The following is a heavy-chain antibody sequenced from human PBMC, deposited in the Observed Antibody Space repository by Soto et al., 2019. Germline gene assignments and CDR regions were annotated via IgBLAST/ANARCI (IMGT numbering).Heavy chain of an antibody. CDR3: TTGLYIVARGY. D-gene: IGHD5-12*01. J-gene: IGHJ4*02. CDR1: GFTFSNAW. V-gene: IGHV3-15*01. CDR2: IKSKTDGGTT. Sequence: EVQLVESGGGLVKPGGSLRLSCAASGFTFSNAWMSWVRQAPGKGLEWVGRIKSKTDGGTTDYAAPVKGRFTIARDDSKNTLYLQMNSPKTEDTAVYYCTTGLYIVARGYWGQGTLVTVSS.